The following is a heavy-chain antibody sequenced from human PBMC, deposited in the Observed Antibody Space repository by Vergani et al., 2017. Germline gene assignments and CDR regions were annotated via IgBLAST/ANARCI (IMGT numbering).Heavy chain of an antibody. V-gene: IGHV1-69*18. CDR2: IIPICGTA. D-gene: IGHD7-27*01. Sequence: QVQLVQSGAEVKKPGSSVKVSCKASGVTFSSYAISWVRQAPGQGLEWMGRIIPICGTANYAQKFQGRVTITADESTSTAYMELSSLRSEDTAVYYCARDGNGGRDAYWGQGTLVTVSS. CDR1: GVTFSSYA. J-gene: IGHJ4*02. CDR3: ARDGNGGRDAY.